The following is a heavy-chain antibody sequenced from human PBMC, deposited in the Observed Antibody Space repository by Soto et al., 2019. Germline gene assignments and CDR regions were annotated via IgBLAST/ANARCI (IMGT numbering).Heavy chain of an antibody. D-gene: IGHD3-10*01. CDR2: IFSNDEK. V-gene: IGHV2-26*01. CDR3: GRILRHNYFPPDY. J-gene: IGHJ4*02. Sequence: QATLKESGPVLVKTTETLTLTCTVSGISLSNDRTGVSWIRQPPGKALAWHAHIFSNDEKAYSTSLKNRLTITTDTSKGQVVRIMTNLATVDTGTYFCGRILRHNYFPPDYCCQGSQVTVFS. CDR1: GISLSNDRTG.